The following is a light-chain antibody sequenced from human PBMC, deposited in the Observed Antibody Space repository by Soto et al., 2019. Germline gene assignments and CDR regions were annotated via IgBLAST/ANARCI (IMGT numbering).Light chain of an antibody. V-gene: IGKV1-33*01. CDR3: QQYENLPRFI. CDR1: QNINNY. J-gene: IGKJ3*01. Sequence: DIQMTQSPSSLSASVGDRVTITCQASQNINNYLNWYQQKPGRAPKLLIYYASNLETGVSSRFSGSGSGTDFTFTISSLQPEDIATYFCQQYENLPRFIFGPGTKVDIK. CDR2: YAS.